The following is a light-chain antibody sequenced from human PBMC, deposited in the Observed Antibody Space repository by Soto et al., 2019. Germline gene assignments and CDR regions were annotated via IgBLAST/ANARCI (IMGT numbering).Light chain of an antibody. V-gene: IGKV1-33*01. Sequence: DIQMTQSPSSLSAFVGDRVTITCQASQDINIYLNWYQQKPGKAPKLLIYDASNLATGVPSKFSGGRSVTDFTFTISSLQPEDIATYYCQQYGNLPLSFGGGTNVEIK. CDR3: QQYGNLPLS. CDR2: DAS. J-gene: IGKJ4*01. CDR1: QDINIY.